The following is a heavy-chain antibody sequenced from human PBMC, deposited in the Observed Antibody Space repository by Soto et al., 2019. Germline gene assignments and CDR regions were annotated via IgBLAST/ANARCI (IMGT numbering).Heavy chain of an antibody. CDR1: GFTFNSHT. CDR3: SGPIYGAVLYF. D-gene: IGHD3-3*01. J-gene: IGHJ6*02. CDR2: ISLSSSYT. V-gene: IGHV3-21*01. Sequence: GEYLRLSCEASGFTFNSHTMHGFRQLPGIRPEWISSISLSSSYTYYAESVNGRFTISRDNAKKSLFLQMNSLAVEDTAGYYCSGPIYGAVLYFCGRGTSVIGSS.